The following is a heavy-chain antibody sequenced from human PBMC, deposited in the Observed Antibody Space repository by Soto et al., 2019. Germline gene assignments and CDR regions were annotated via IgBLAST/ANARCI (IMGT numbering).Heavy chain of an antibody. V-gene: IGHV3-23*01. CDR1: GFTFSSYA. J-gene: IGHJ4*02. CDR2: ISGSGGST. D-gene: IGHD3-10*01. CDR3: ATVLLWFGGPV. Sequence: PGVSLRLSFAASGFTFSSYAMSWVRQAPGKGLEWVSAISGSGGSTYYADSVKGRFTISRDNSKNTLYLQMNSLRAEDTAVYYCATVLLWFGGPVWGQGTLVTVSS.